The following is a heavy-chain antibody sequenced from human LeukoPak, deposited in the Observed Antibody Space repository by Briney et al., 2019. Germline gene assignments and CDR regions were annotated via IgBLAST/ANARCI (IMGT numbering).Heavy chain of an antibody. J-gene: IGHJ4*02. D-gene: IGHD2-21*01. CDR3: AKVLVGYFDY. CDR1: GFTFNSYG. Sequence: PGGSLRLSCAASGFTFNSYGMTWVRQAPGKGLEWVSAISGSGGNTYYADSVKGRFTISRDKFKNTLYLQMNSLRAEDTAVYYCAKVLVGYFDYWGQGTLVTVSS. CDR2: ISGSGGNT. V-gene: IGHV3-23*01.